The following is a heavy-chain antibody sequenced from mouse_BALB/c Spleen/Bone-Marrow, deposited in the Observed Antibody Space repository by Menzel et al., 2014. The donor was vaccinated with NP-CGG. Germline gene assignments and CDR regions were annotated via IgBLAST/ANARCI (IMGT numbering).Heavy chain of an antibody. CDR1: GFNIKDTY. Sequence: VHVKQSGAELVKPGASVKLSCTASGFNIKDTYMHWVKQRPEQGLEWIGRIDPANGNTKYDPKFQGKATITADTSSNTAYLQLSSLTSEDTAVYYCARGLLQYYYAMDYWGQGPSVTVSS. V-gene: IGHV14-3*02. D-gene: IGHD2-3*01. J-gene: IGHJ4*01. CDR3: ARGLLQYYYAMDY. CDR2: IDPANGNT.